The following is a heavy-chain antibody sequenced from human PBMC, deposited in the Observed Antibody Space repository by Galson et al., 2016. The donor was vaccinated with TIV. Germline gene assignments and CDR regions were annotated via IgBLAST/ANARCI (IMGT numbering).Heavy chain of an antibody. CDR3: ARDLPCGGSCYFFDD. D-gene: IGHD2-15*01. CDR1: GGIFNNYA. Sequence: QSGAEVKKPGASVKVSCKASGGIFNNYAINWVRQAPGQGLEWMGGILPISATANYAQNFQGRVAISTDESTSTVYMELSSLRSEDTAVYFCARDLPCGGSCYFFDDWGQGTLVTVSS. CDR2: ILPISATA. J-gene: IGHJ4*02. V-gene: IGHV1-69*05.